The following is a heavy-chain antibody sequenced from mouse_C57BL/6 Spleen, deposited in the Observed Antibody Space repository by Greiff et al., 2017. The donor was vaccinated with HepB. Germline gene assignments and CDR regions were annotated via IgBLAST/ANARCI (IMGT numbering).Heavy chain of an antibody. CDR3: ARHHYYGSRDWDFDV. V-gene: IGHV1-53*01. D-gene: IGHD1-1*01. CDR2: INPSNGGT. CDR1: GYTFTSYW. Sequence: VQLQQPGTELVKPGASVKLSCKASGYTFTSYWMHWVKQRPGQGLEWIGNINPSNGGTNYNEKFKSKATLTVARSSGTAYMQLSSLTSEDSAVYYCARHHYYGSRDWDFDVWGTGTTVTVSS. J-gene: IGHJ1*03.